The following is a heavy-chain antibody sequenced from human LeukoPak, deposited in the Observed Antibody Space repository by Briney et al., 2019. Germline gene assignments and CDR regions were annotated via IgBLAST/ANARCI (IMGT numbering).Heavy chain of an antibody. J-gene: IGHJ6*03. V-gene: IGHV3-43D*03. CDR2: ISWDGGRT. Sequence: GGSLRLSCTASGFTFGDYVMSWVRQAPGKGLEWVSLISWDGGRTNYADSVKGRFTVSRDKSKNSLFLEMNSLRSEDTALYFCARQYSSSWHYYYNYLDVWGKGTTVTVSS. CDR1: GFTFGDYV. CDR3: ARQYSSSWHYYYNYLDV. D-gene: IGHD6-13*01.